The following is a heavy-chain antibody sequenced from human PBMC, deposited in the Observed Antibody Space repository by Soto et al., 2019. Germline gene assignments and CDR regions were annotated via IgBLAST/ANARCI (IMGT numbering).Heavy chain of an antibody. V-gene: IGHV3-33*01. J-gene: IGHJ4*02. CDR1: GFSFSDYV. D-gene: IGHD1-26*01. CDR2: MWYHGRDL. CDR3: ARDQGGQGGKFIFDH. Sequence: GGSLRLSCAASGFSFSDYVMHWVRQAPGKGLEGVAVMWYHGRDLFYTDSVKGRFTISRDNSKNTLFLQMNSLRADDTAVYYCARDQGGQGGKFIFDHWGQGALVTVSS.